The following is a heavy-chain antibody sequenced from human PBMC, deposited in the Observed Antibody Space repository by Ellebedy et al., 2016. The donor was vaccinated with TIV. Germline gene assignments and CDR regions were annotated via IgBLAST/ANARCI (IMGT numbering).Heavy chain of an antibody. V-gene: IGHV3-74*03. J-gene: IGHJ4*02. CDR1: GFTFSTYW. CDR3: TRDRPIDY. Sequence: GESLKISCAASGFTFSTYWMDWVRQAPGKGLVWVSLISDDGSITKYADSVKGRFTVSRDNAKNTLYLQMNSLRAEDTAVYFCTRDRPIDYWGQGTLVTVSS. CDR2: ISDDGSIT.